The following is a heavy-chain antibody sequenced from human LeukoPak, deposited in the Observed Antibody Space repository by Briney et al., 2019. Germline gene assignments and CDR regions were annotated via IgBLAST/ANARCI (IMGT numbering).Heavy chain of an antibody. CDR1: GGSIDSNS. D-gene: IGHD6-13*01. Sequence: SETLSLTCTVSGGSIDSNSWTWIRHPPGKGLEWIGYIYYSGATNYNPSLKSRVTMSVDMSKNQFSLKLSSVTAADTAVYYCARRSSSWKNWFDPWGQGTLVTVSS. V-gene: IGHV4-59*01. CDR3: ARRSSSWKNWFDP. CDR2: IYYSGAT. J-gene: IGHJ5*02.